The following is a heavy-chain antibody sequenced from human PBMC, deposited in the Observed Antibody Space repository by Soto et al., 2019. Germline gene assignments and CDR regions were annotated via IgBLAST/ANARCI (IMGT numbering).Heavy chain of an antibody. J-gene: IGHJ3*02. V-gene: IGHV1-24*01. CDR1: GYTLTELS. Sequence: GASVKVSCKVSGYTLTELSMHWVRQAPGKGLEWMGGFDPEDGETIYAQKFQGRVTMTEDTSTDTAYMELSSLRSEDTAVYYCATDRPLYCSGGSCYGDDAFDIWGQGTMVTVPS. CDR3: ATDRPLYCSGGSCYGDDAFDI. D-gene: IGHD2-15*01. CDR2: FDPEDGET.